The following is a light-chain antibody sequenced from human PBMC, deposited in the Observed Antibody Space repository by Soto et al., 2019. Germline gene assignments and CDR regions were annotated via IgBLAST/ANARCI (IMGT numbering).Light chain of an antibody. CDR2: DAS. Sequence: EIVLTQSPATLSLSPGERATLSCRASQSVSSYLAWYQHKPGQAPRLLIYDASNRATGIPARFSGSGSGTDVTLTISSLEPEDFAVYYCQQRSNWPWTFGQGTKVEIK. J-gene: IGKJ1*01. CDR1: QSVSSY. V-gene: IGKV3-11*01. CDR3: QQRSNWPWT.